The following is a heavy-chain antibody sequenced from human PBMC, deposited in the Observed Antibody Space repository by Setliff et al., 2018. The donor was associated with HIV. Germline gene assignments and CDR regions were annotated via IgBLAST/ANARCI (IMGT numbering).Heavy chain of an antibody. Sequence: PSETLSLTCAVSGVSITSATYYWSWIRHSPGKGLVWIGYIDYSGSAFYNPSLKSRLTISRDTSKNQFSLNLTSVTAADTAVYYCARAPFRGGSFGWFDPWGQGTLVTVSS. CDR2: IDYSGSA. V-gene: IGHV4-31*11. CDR3: ARAPFRGGSFGWFDP. CDR1: GVSITSATYY. J-gene: IGHJ5*02. D-gene: IGHD2-15*01.